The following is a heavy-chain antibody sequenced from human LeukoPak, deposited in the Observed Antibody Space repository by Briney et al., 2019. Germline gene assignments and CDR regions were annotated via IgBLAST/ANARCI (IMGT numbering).Heavy chain of an antibody. CDR2: ISYDGSNE. D-gene: IGHD2-15*01. CDR1: GFTFSNYA. CDR3: ARGRDCSGGSCYSPLHY. Sequence: GGSLRLSCAASGFTFSNYAMHWVRQAPGKGLEWAATISYDGSNEYYADSVKGRFTISRDNSKYTLYLQMNSLRAEDTAVYYSARGRDCSGGSCYSPLHYWGQGTLVTVSS. J-gene: IGHJ4*02. V-gene: IGHV3-30*04.